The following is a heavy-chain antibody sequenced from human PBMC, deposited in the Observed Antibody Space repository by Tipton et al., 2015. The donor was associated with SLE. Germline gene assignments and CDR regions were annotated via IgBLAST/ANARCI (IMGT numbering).Heavy chain of an antibody. CDR3: ARPRIAARPGGFDY. CDR2: INHSGST. J-gene: IGHJ4*02. Sequence: TLSLTCTVSGGSISSHYWSWIRQPPGKGLEWIGEINHSGSTNYNPSLKSRVTISVDTSKNQFSLKLSSVTAADTAVYYCARPRIAARPGGFDYWGQGTLVTVSS. D-gene: IGHD6-6*01. CDR1: GGSISSHY. V-gene: IGHV4-34*01.